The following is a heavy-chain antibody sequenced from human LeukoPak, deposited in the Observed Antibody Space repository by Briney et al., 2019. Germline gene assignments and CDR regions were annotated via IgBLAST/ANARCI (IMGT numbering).Heavy chain of an antibody. V-gene: IGHV3-30*02. J-gene: IGHJ4*02. Sequence: GGSLRLSCAASGFTFRNYAMHWVRQAPGKGLEWVAIIGYDGDNKYYADSVKGRLTISRDNSKNTLSLQMNSLRGEDTAVYYCAKDPSTLYSSGLDFWGQGTLVTVSS. D-gene: IGHD6-19*01. CDR1: GFTFRNYA. CDR2: IGYDGDNK. CDR3: AKDPSTLYSSGLDF.